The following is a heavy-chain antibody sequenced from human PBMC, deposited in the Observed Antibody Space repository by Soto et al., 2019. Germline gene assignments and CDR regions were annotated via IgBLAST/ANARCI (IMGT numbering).Heavy chain of an antibody. CDR1: GFTFSSYE. Sequence: EVQLVESGGGLVQPGGSLRLSCAASGFTFSSYEMNWVRQAPGKGLEWVSYISSSGSTIYYADSVKGRFTISRDNAKNSLYLQMNSLRAEDTAVYYYARDGIYDFEGWFDPWGQGTLVTVSS. D-gene: IGHD3-3*01. J-gene: IGHJ5*02. V-gene: IGHV3-48*03. CDR3: ARDGIYDFEGWFDP. CDR2: ISSSGSTI.